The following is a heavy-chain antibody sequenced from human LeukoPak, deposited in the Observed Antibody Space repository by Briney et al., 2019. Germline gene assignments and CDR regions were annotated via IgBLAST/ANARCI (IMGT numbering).Heavy chain of an antibody. CDR2: IYYSGST. CDR3: ATSDTVSTYNWFDP. Sequence: PSETLSLTCTVSGGSISSSSYYWGWIRQPPGKGLEWIGSIYYSGSTYYNPSLKSRVTISVDTSKNQFSLKLSSVTAADTAVYYCATSDTVSTYNWFDPWGQGTLVTAS. D-gene: IGHD5/OR15-5a*01. CDR1: GGSISSSSYY. J-gene: IGHJ5*02. V-gene: IGHV4-39*01.